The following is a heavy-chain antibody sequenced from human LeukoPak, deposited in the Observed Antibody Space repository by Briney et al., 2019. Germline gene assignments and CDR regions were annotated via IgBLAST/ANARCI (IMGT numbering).Heavy chain of an antibody. CDR1: GYSISSGYY. J-gene: IGHJ4*02. V-gene: IGHV4-38-2*01. CDR2: IYHSGST. D-gene: IGHD4-17*01. Sequence: PSETLSLTCAVSGYSISSGYYWGWIRQPPGQGLEWIGSIYHSGSTYYNPSLKSRVTISVDTSKNQFSLKLSSVTAADTAVYYCARGPDGDSDYWGQGTLVTVSS. CDR3: ARGPDGDSDY.